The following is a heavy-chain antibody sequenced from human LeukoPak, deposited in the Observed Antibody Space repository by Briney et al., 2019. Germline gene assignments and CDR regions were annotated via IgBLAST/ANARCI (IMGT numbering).Heavy chain of an antibody. D-gene: IGHD3-9*01. J-gene: IGHJ6*02. CDR1: GYTFTGYY. CDR2: INPNSGGT. CDR3: ARVDPDILTLYGMDV. Sequence: ASVKVSCKASGYTFTGYYMHWVRQAPGQGLEWMGWINPNSGGTNYARKFQGRVTMTRDTSISTAYMELSRLRSDDTAVYYCARVDPDILTLYGMDVWGQGTTVTVSS. V-gene: IGHV1-2*02.